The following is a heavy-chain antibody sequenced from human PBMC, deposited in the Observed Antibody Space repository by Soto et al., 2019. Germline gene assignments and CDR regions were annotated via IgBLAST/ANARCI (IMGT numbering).Heavy chain of an antibody. Sequence: QVQLQESGPGLVKPSETLSLTCTVSGGSISSYYWSWIRQPPGKGLEWIGFIFYSGSTSYNPSPKSRVTISIDTCEYQFSLKLNSVTAADTAVYYCGSTTGDPVLSFESWGQGTLVAVSS. CDR2: IFYSGST. CDR3: GSTTGDPVLSFES. J-gene: IGHJ5*01. D-gene: IGHD3-10*01. V-gene: IGHV4-59*01. CDR1: GGSISSYY.